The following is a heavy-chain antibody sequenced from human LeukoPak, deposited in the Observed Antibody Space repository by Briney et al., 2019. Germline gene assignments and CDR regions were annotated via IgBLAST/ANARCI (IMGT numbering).Heavy chain of an antibody. D-gene: IGHD5-18*01. CDR1: GFTVRSNY. J-gene: IGHJ5*02. CDR2: IYSGGST. V-gene: IGHV3-53*01. CDR3: TRGAGDSYGYGFDP. Sequence: PGGSLRLSCAASGFTVRSNYMSWVRQAPGKGLEWVSVIYSGGSTYYADSVKGRFTISRDNSKNTLYLQMNSLRAEDTAVYYCTRGAGDSYGYGFDPWGQGTLVTVSS.